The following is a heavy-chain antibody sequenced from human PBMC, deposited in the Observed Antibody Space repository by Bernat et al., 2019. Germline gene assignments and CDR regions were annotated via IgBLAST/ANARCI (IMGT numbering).Heavy chain of an antibody. V-gene: IGHV1-18*01. CDR3: AGLSDSSGEDGMED. J-gene: IGHJ6*04. Sequence: YTFTSYGISWVRQAPGQGLEWMGWISSYYGNTNYAQKLQGRVTMTTDTSTRKAYIELRSLRSDDTAVYYCAGLSDSSGEDGMEDWGKG. CDR2: ISSYYGNT. CDR1: YTFTSYG. D-gene: IGHD3-22*01.